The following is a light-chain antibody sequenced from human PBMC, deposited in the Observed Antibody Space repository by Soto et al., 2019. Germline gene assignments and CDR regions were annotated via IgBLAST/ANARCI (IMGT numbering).Light chain of an antibody. Sequence: DIQMTQSPSTLSASVGDRVTITCRASQSISSSLAWYQQKPGKAPKLLIYEASNLQSGVPSRFSGSGSGADFTLTISSLQRDDFASYYCQQYRFYWTFGQGTKVEIK. J-gene: IGKJ1*01. V-gene: IGKV1-5*03. CDR2: EAS. CDR1: QSISSS. CDR3: QQYRFYWT.